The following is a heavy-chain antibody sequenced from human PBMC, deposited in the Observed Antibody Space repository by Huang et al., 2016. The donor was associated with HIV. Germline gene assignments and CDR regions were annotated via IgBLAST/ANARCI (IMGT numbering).Heavy chain of an antibody. Sequence: QLQLPESGPGLVKPSETLSLTCTVHGGSIRSDNYYWGWIRQPPGKGLAWIGSLDYIGSTYYTPSLKSRVTITVDTSKNQFALKMRSVTAADTAVYYCARLPGSITMIRGVITDPYWGQGTLVTVSS. J-gene: IGHJ4*02. V-gene: IGHV4-39*01. CDR1: GGSIRSDNYY. D-gene: IGHD3-10*01. CDR2: LDYIGST. CDR3: ARLPGSITMIRGVITDPY.